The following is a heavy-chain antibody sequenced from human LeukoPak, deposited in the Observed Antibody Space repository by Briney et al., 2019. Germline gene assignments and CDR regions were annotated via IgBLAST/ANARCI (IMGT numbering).Heavy chain of an antibody. J-gene: IGHJ4*02. D-gene: IGHD2-2*01. CDR1: GFTFSSYW. V-gene: IGHV3-7*01. Sequence: GGSLRLSCAASGFTFSSYWMTWVRQASGKGLEWLANILPDGSQKYYVDSVKGRFTISRDNPKNSLYLQINSLRADDTAVYYCGRLAHNAWYAIDFWGQGTLVTVSS. CDR3: GRLAHNAWYAIDF. CDR2: ILPDGSQK.